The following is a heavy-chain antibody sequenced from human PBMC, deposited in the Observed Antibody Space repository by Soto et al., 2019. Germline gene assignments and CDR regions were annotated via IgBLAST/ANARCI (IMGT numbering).Heavy chain of an antibody. V-gene: IGHV1-8*01. CDR2: MNPNSGNT. CDR1: GYTFTSYD. Sequence: GASVKVSCKASGYTFTSYDINWVRQATGQGLEWMGWMNPNSGNTGYAQKFQGRVTMTRNTSISTAYMELSSLRSEDTAVYYCARAHDYGSGSYYTYYYYYYGMDVWGQGTTVTVSS. D-gene: IGHD3-10*01. CDR3: ARAHDYGSGSYYTYYYYYYGMDV. J-gene: IGHJ6*02.